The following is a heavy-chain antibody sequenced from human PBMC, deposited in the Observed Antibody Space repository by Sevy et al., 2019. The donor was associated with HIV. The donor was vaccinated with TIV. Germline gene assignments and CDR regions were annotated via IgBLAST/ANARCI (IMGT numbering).Heavy chain of an antibody. D-gene: IGHD3-10*01. V-gene: IGHV3-23*01. CDR3: AKDSRLYYYGSGSYYGFDY. CDR2: ISGSGGST. CDR1: GFTFSSYA. Sequence: GGSLRLSCAASGFTFSSYAMSWVRQAPGKGLEWVSAISGSGGSTYYADSVKGRFTISRDNSKNTLYLQMNSLRAEDRAVYYCAKDSRLYYYGSGSYYGFDYWGQGTLVTVSS. J-gene: IGHJ4*02.